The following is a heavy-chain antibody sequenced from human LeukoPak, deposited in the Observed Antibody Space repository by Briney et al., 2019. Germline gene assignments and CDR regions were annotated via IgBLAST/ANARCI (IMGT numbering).Heavy chain of an antibody. Sequence: GRSLRLSCAASGFTFDDYAMHWVRQAPGKGLEWVSGISWNSGSTGYADSVKGRFTISRDNAKNSLYLQMNSLRAEDTALYYCAKDIDSYGLNGMDVWGQGTTVTVSS. CDR1: GFTFDDYA. J-gene: IGHJ6*02. CDR2: ISWNSGST. V-gene: IGHV3-9*01. D-gene: IGHD5-18*01. CDR3: AKDIDSYGLNGMDV.